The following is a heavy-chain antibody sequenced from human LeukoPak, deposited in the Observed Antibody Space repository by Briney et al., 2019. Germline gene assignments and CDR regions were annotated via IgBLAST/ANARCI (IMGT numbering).Heavy chain of an antibody. J-gene: IGHJ6*03. D-gene: IGHD3-10*01. CDR3: ARDRGVRDNYSYYYYMDV. V-gene: IGHV4-61*02. Sequence: SQTPSLTCTVSGGSITSGTYYWSWIRQPAGKGLEWIGRIYASGSANYNPSLKSRVTISVDTSKNQFSLKLNSVTAADTALYYCARDRGVRDNYSYYYYMDVWGKGTTVTVSS. CDR1: GGSITSGTYY. CDR2: IYASGSA.